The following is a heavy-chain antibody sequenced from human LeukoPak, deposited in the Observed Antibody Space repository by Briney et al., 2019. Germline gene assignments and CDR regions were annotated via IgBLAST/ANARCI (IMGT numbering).Heavy chain of an antibody. Sequence: SETLSLTCAVYGGSFSGYYWSWIRQPPGKGLEWIGSIYHSGSTYYNPSLKSRVTISVDTSKNQFSLKLSSVTAADTAVYYCAREAAAGRIDYWGQGNLVTVSS. CDR3: AREAAAGRIDY. V-gene: IGHV4-34*01. D-gene: IGHD6-13*01. CDR1: GGSFSGYY. J-gene: IGHJ4*02. CDR2: IYHSGST.